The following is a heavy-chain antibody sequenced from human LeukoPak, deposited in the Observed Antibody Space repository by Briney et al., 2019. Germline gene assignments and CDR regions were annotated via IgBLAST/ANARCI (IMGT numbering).Heavy chain of an antibody. V-gene: IGHV1-2*02. CDR3: ARQQYSYGYIGGGPLDY. D-gene: IGHD5-18*01. Sequence: ASVKVSCKASGYTFTGYYMHWVRQAPGQGLEWMGGINPNSGGTNYAQKFQGRVTMTRDTSISTAYMELSRLRSDDTAVYYCARQQYSYGYIGGGPLDYWGQGTLVTVSS. J-gene: IGHJ4*02. CDR2: INPNSGGT. CDR1: GYTFTGYY.